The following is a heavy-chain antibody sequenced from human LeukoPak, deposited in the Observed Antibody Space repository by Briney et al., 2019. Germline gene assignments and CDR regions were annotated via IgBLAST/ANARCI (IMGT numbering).Heavy chain of an antibody. J-gene: IGHJ4*02. D-gene: IGHD6-19*01. CDR2: ITGSGGNT. CDR1: GFTFSSYA. V-gene: IGHV3-23*01. Sequence: GGSLRLSCAASGFTFSSYAMTWVRQAPGKGLDWVSGITGSGGNTDYAGSVKGRFAISRDNSKNTVYLQMNSLRAEGTAVFYCAKPAGVALAGRVGASDYWGQGTLVTVSS. CDR3: AKPAGVALAGRVGASDY.